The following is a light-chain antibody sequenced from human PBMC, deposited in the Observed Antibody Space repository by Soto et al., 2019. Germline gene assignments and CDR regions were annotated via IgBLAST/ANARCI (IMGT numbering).Light chain of an antibody. CDR3: QHYGSPPFT. CDR2: DAS. J-gene: IGKJ3*01. Sequence: EVVLTQSPGTLSLSPGERATLSCRAGQTISSYLAWYQQNPGQAPRLLIYDASSRATDIPDRFSGSGSGTDFTLTISRLEPEDFAVYYCQHYGSPPFTFGPGTKVDIK. V-gene: IGKV3-20*01. CDR1: QTISSY.